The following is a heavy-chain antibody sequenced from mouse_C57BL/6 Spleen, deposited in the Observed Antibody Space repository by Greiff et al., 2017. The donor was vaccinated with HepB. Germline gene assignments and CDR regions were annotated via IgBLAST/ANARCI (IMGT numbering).Heavy chain of an antibody. CDR2: IDPETGGT. Sequence: VQLVESGAELVRPGASVTLSCKASGYTFTDYEMHWVKQTPVHGLEWIGAIDPETGGTAYNQKFKGKAILTADKSSSTAYMELRSLTSEDSAVYYCYYDYEGDYWGQGTTLTVSS. CDR1: GYTFTDYE. D-gene: IGHD2-4*01. V-gene: IGHV1-15*01. CDR3: YYDYEGDY. J-gene: IGHJ2*01.